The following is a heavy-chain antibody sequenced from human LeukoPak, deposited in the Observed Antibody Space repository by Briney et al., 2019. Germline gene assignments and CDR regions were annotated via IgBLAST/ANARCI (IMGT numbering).Heavy chain of an antibody. Sequence: SETLSLTCTVSGDSIRSDDSYWPWIRQPPGKGLEWSGYMYYSGSTYYNPSLKTRISISEDTSKSQISLKLTSVTAADTAVYYCARDKWVRVGNSWRHYAMDVWGQGTTVTVSS. CDR1: GDSIRSDDSY. J-gene: IGHJ6*02. D-gene: IGHD6-13*01. CDR3: ARDKWVRVGNSWRHYAMDV. V-gene: IGHV4-30-4*08. CDR2: MYYSGST.